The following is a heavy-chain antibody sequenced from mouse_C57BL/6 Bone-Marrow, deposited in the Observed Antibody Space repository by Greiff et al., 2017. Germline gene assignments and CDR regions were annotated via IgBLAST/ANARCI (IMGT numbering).Heavy chain of an antibody. Sequence: VKLKQPGAELVKPGASVKLSCKASGYTFTSYWMQWVKQRPGQGLEWIGEIDPSDSYTNYNQKFKGKATLTVDTSSSTAYMQLSSLTSEDSAVYYCAGFYGYFYYFDYWGQGTTLTVSS. J-gene: IGHJ2*01. V-gene: IGHV1-50*01. CDR3: AGFYGYFYYFDY. CDR1: GYTFTSYW. CDR2: IDPSDSYT. D-gene: IGHD2-2*01.